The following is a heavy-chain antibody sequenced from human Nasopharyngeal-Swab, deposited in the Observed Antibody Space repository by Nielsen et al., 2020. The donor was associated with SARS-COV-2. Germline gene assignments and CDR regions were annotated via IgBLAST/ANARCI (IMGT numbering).Heavy chain of an antibody. V-gene: IGHV5-10-1*01. J-gene: IGHJ4*02. D-gene: IGHD3-22*01. CDR2: IDPSDSYT. CDR3: ATTYYYDSSGYPLPYY. Sequence: VRQMPGKGLEWMGRIDPSDSYTNYSPSFQGHVTISADKSIGTAYLQWSSLKASDTAMYYCATTYYYDSSGYPLPYYWGQGTLVTVSS.